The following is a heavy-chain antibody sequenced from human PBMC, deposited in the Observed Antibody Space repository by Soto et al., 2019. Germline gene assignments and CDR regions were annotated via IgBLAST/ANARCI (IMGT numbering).Heavy chain of an antibody. CDR2: INAGNGNT. V-gene: IGHV1-3*01. Sequence: ASVKVSCKASGYTFTSYAMHWVRQAPGQRLEWMGWINAGNGNTKYSQKFQGRVTITRDTSASTAYMGLSSLRSEDTAVYYCARITIFGVIFDYWGQGTLVTVSS. D-gene: IGHD3-3*01. CDR1: GYTFTSYA. CDR3: ARITIFGVIFDY. J-gene: IGHJ4*02.